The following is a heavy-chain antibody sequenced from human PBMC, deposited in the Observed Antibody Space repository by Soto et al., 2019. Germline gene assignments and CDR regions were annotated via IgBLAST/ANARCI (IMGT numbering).Heavy chain of an antibody. CDR3: ASTVPLPYGDPSAFDY. CDR2: IVNSGENT. Sequence: EVQLLESGGGLVQTGGYLRLSCAASGFTFSNSAMYWVRLAPGKGMEWVSTIVNSGENTYYAASVKGRFTISRDHAKSMLYLLMNSAGSEYTAVYFCASTVPLPYGDPSAFDYWGQGTLVAVAS. V-gene: IGHV3-23*01. CDR1: GFTFSNSA. D-gene: IGHD4-17*01. J-gene: IGHJ4*02.